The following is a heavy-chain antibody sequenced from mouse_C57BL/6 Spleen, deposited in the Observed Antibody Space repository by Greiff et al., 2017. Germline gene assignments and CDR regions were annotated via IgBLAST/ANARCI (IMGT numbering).Heavy chain of an antibody. CDR2: ISSSSSTI. Sequence: EVQLVESGGGLVKPGGSLKLSCAASGFTFSDYGMHWVRQAPEKGLEWVAYISSSSSTIYYADTVKGRFTISRDNAKNTLFLQMTSLRSEDTAMYSCARRGNYGSSYWYFDVWGTGTTVTVSS. CDR1: GFTFSDYG. D-gene: IGHD1-1*01. V-gene: IGHV5-17*01. CDR3: ARRGNYGSSYWYFDV. J-gene: IGHJ1*03.